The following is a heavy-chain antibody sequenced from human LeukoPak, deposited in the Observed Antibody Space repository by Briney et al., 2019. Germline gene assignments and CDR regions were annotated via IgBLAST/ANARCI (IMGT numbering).Heavy chain of an antibody. CDR1: GYTFTSYY. V-gene: IGHV1-46*01. Sequence: GASVKVSCKASGYTFTSYYMHWVRQAPGQGLEWMGIINPSGGSTSYAQKFQGRVTMTRDMSTSTVYMELSSLRSEDTAVYYCARDRPEYAAEDAFDIWGQGTMVTVSS. CDR2: INPSGGST. D-gene: IGHD6-13*01. J-gene: IGHJ3*02. CDR3: ARDRPEYAAEDAFDI.